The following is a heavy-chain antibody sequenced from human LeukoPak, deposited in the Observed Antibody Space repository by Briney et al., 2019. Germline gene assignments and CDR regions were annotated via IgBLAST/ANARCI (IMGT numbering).Heavy chain of an antibody. J-gene: IGHJ4*02. CDR1: GGSLSGYY. Sequence: SETLSLTCAVYGGSLSGYYWSWIRQPPGKGLEWIGEINHSGSTNYNPSLKSRVTISVDTSKNQFSLKLSSVTAADTAVYYCARVATTWMGYSYGVFDYWGQGTLVTVSS. V-gene: IGHV4-34*01. D-gene: IGHD5-18*01. CDR3: ARVATTWMGYSYGVFDY. CDR2: INHSGST.